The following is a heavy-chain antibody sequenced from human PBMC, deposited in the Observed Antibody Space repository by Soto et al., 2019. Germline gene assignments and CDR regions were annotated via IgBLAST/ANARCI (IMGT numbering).Heavy chain of an antibody. CDR3: ARGDCVGGTCYSLAGSFYYYMDV. V-gene: IGHV3-74*01. D-gene: IGHD2-15*01. CDR2: INSDGSVS. J-gene: IGHJ6*03. CDR1: GFTFSNYW. Sequence: EVQLVECGGGLVQPGGSLRLSCAASGFTFSNYWMYWVRQAPGEGLVWVSRINSDGSVSSYADSVKGRLTISRDNVKNTLYLQMDSLRAEDTAVYYCARGDCVGGTCYSLAGSFYYYMDVWGKGTTVTVFS.